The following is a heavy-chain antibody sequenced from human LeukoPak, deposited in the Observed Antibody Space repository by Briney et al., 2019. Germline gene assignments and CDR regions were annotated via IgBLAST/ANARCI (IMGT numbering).Heavy chain of an antibody. V-gene: IGHV3-23*01. CDR2: VSEDDDKT. J-gene: IGHJ4*02. CDR1: GFNFSNYG. CDR3: AGRTYYFDY. D-gene: IGHD3-16*01. Sequence: PGVSLRLSCVASGFNFSNYGMNWVRQAPGKGLEWVAAVSEDDDKTYYGDSVKGRFTVSRDDSKNTLYLQMSSLRAEDTAVYYCAGRTYYFDYWGQGTLVTVCS.